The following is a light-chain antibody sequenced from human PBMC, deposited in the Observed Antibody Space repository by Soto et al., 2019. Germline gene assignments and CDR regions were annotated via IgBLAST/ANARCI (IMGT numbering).Light chain of an antibody. CDR3: TSYTTSSTRV. V-gene: IGLV2-14*01. CDR1: SSDVGAYDF. Sequence: QSVLTQPASVSGSPGQSITISCTGTSSDVGAYDFVSWCQQLPGKAPKLIISEVSNRPSGVSSRFSGSKSGNTASLTISGLHPDDEASYYCTSYTTSSTRVFGTGTKVTVL. CDR2: EVS. J-gene: IGLJ1*01.